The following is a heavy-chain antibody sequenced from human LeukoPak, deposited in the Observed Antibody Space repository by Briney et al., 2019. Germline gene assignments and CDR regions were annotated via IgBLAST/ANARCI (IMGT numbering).Heavy chain of an antibody. CDR1: GFTFSSYA. CDR3: ARDRHILTGYALDI. V-gene: IGHV3-30-3*01. D-gene: IGHD3-9*01. Sequence: PGRSLRLSCAASGFTFSSYAMHWVRQAPGKGLEWVAVMSYDGSIKYYADSVKGRFTISRDNSKNTLYLQMNSLRAEDTAVYYCARDRHILTGYALDIWGQGTMVTVSS. J-gene: IGHJ3*02. CDR2: MSYDGSIK.